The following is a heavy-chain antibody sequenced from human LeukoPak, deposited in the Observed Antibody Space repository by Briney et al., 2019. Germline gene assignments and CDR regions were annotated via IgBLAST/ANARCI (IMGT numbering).Heavy chain of an antibody. J-gene: IGHJ3*02. V-gene: IGHV4-59*01. CDR3: ARGVYYYGSGSYAFDI. Sequence: SETLSLTCTVSGGSISSYYWSWIRQPPGKGLEWIGYIYYSGSTNYNPSLKSRVTISVDTSKNQFSLKLSSVTAADTAVYYCARGVYYYGSGSYAFDIWGQGTMVTVSS. CDR2: IYYSGST. D-gene: IGHD3-10*01. CDR1: GGSISSYY.